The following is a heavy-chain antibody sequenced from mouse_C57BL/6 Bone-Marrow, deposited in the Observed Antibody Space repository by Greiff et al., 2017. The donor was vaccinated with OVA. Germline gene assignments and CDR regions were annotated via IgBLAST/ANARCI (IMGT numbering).Heavy chain of an antibody. J-gene: IGHJ2*01. CDR2: IYPGDGDT. Sequence: QVQLQQPGAELVKPGASVKVSCKASGYTFTSSWMNWVKQRPGKGLEWIGRIYPGDGDTNYNGKFKGKATLTADKSSSTAYMQLSSLTSEDSAVYFCARVGNSPYYFDYWGQGTTLTVSS. CDR1: GYTFTSSW. V-gene: IGHV1-82*01. CDR3: ARVGNSPYYFDY.